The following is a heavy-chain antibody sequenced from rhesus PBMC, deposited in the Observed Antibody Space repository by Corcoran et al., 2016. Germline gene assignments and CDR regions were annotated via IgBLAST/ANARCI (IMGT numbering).Heavy chain of an antibody. D-gene: IGHD3-34*01. CDR2: LYWEDDK. V-gene: IGHV2-174*01. J-gene: IGHJ4*01. CDR3: ARGVWGSSYFDY. Sequence: QVTLKESGPALVKPTQTLTLTCTFSGFSLTTSGMGVGWIRQPPGKALEWLALLYWEDDKRYRTSLKSRLTFSKDTSKNQVVLTMTSMDPVDTATYYCARGVWGSSYFDYWGQGVLVTVSS. CDR1: GFSLTTSGMG.